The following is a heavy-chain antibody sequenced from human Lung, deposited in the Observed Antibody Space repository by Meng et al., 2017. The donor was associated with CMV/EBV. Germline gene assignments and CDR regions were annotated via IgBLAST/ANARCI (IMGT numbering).Heavy chain of an antibody. D-gene: IGHD1-1*01. Sequence: GEXMKISCAASGFTFRSYWMAWVRQLPGKRLEWVANIKTDGSEKHYAVSVKGRFTISRDNAKNSVSLQMSSLRVEDTAVYYCVRANWNCGQGTLVTVSS. CDR2: IKTDGSEK. V-gene: IGHV3-7*01. J-gene: IGHJ4*02. CDR1: GFTFRSYW. CDR3: VRANWN.